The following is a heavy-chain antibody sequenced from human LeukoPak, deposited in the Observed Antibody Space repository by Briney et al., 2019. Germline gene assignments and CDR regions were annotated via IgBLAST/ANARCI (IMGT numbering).Heavy chain of an antibody. Sequence: SETLSLTCTVSGGSISSYYWSWIRQPPGKGLEWIGYIYYSGSTNYNPSLKSRVTISVDTSKNQFSLKLSSVTAADTAVYYCARSRGYSYGFTYCGGDCYEFDYWGQGTLVTVSS. CDR1: GGSISSYY. CDR2: IYYSGST. CDR3: ARSRGYSYGFTYCGGDCYEFDY. J-gene: IGHJ4*02. V-gene: IGHV4-59*01. D-gene: IGHD2-21*02.